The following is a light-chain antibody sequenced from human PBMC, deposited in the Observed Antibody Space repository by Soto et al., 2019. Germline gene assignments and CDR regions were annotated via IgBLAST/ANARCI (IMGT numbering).Light chain of an antibody. CDR1: SSDLGDYNS. J-gene: IGLJ2*01. CDR2: DVH. V-gene: IGLV2-14*01. Sequence: QSVLTQPASVSGSPGQSITIPCTGTSSDLGDYNSVSWYQHHPGKAPKLMIFDVHHRPSWISNRFSGSKSGNTASLTISGLQAEDEADYYRSSYTTGNTLVFGGGTKVTV. CDR3: SSYTTGNTLV.